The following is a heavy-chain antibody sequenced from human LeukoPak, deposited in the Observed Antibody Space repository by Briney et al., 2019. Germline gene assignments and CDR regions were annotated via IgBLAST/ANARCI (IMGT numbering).Heavy chain of an antibody. Sequence: QPGRSLRLSCAASGFTFDDYAMHWVRQAPGKGLEWVSGISWNSGNIGYADSVKGRFTISRDNAKNSLYLQMNSLRAEDTAVYYCARGPLIAAAGTWWGQGTLVTVSS. V-gene: IGHV3-9*01. J-gene: IGHJ4*02. CDR1: GFTFDDYA. CDR2: ISWNSGNI. CDR3: ARGPLIAAAGTW. D-gene: IGHD6-13*01.